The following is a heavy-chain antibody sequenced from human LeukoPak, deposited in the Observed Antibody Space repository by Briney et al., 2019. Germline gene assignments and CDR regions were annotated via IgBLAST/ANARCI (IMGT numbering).Heavy chain of an antibody. CDR3: ARRSDTAMVFDDY. J-gene: IGHJ4*02. CDR2: INHSGST. D-gene: IGHD5-18*01. Sequence: SETLSLTSAVYGGSFSGYYWSWIRQPPGKGLEWIGEINHSGSTNYNPSLKSRVTMSVDTSKNQFSLELSSVTAADTAVYYCARRSDTAMVFDDYWGQGTLVTVSS. CDR1: GGSFSGYY. V-gene: IGHV4-34*01.